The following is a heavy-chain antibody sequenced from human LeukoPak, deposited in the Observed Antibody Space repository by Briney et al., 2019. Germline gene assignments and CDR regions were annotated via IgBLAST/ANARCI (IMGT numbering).Heavy chain of an antibody. D-gene: IGHD2-2*01. CDR1: GFTFTNYG. CDR2: ISGNGVGT. Sequence: PGRSLRLSCVASGFTFTNYGMSWVRQAPGRGLEWVSSISGNGVGTYYADSVKGRFTISRDNSKNSLNLQMNSLRVEDTAVYYCAKRGSTSYHFDSWGQGTLVTVSS. J-gene: IGHJ4*02. CDR3: AKRGSTSYHFDS. V-gene: IGHV3-23*01.